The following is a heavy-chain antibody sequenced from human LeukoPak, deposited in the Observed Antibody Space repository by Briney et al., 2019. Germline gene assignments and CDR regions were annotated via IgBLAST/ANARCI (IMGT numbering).Heavy chain of an antibody. CDR1: GGSFSGYY. CDR2: INHSGST. Sequence: PSETLSLTCAVYGGSFSGYYWSWIRQPPGKGLEWIGEINHSGSTNYNPSLKSRVTISVDASKNQFSLKLSSVTAADTAVYYCARGFTVTTCLDYWGQGTLVTVSS. V-gene: IGHV4-34*01. J-gene: IGHJ4*02. CDR3: ARGFTVTTCLDY. D-gene: IGHD4-17*01.